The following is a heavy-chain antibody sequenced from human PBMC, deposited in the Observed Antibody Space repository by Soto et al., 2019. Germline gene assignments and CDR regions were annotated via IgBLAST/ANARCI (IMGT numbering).Heavy chain of an antibody. J-gene: IGHJ4*02. V-gene: IGHV1-69*06. D-gene: IGHD3-22*01. CDR2: IIPIFGTA. CDR1: GGTFSSYA. Sequence: ASVKVSCKASGGTFSSYAISWVRQAPGQGLEWMGGIIPIFGTANYAQKFQGRVTITADKSTSTAYMELSSLRSEDTAVYYCARVATVDSSGYYYLFDYWGQGTLVTVS. CDR3: ARVATVDSSGYYYLFDY.